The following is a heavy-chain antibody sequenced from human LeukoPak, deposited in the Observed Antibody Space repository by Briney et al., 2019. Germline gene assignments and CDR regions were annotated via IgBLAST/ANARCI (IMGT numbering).Heavy chain of an antibody. V-gene: IGHV4-30-4*08. Sequence: SETLSLTCTVSGGSISRGDYYWSWIRQPPGKGLEWIGYIYYSGSTYYNPSLKSRVTISVDTSKNQFSLKLSSVTAADTAVYYCARSPTRITIFGVVILNWFDPWGQGTLVTVSS. CDR2: IYYSGST. D-gene: IGHD3-3*01. CDR1: GGSISRGDYY. CDR3: ARSPTRITIFGVVILNWFDP. J-gene: IGHJ5*02.